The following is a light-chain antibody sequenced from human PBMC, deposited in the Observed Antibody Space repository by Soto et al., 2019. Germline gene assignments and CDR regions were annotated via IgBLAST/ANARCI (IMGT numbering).Light chain of an antibody. CDR1: QSVTNDF. CDR2: GAS. CDR3: QVYGRSPLMYT. Sequence: EIVLTQSPGTLSLSPGEIATLSCRASQSVTNDFLAWDQQKPGQAPRLLIYGASSRAAGVPDRFSGRGSGTYFTLTISRLEPEDLAVYYCQVYGRSPLMYTFGQGTKLGVK. J-gene: IGKJ2*01. V-gene: IGKV3-20*01.